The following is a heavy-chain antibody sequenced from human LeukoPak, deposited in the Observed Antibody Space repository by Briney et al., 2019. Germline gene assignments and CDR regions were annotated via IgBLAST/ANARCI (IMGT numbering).Heavy chain of an antibody. CDR3: ARHYLHWSCGSCWYYGYSGRDV. Sequence: GRSLRLSCAASGFTFSNYAMHWVRQAPGKGLEGVAVISYDGSNKYYADSVKGRFTISRDNSKNTLYLQMNSLRAEDTAVYYCARHYLHWSCGSCWYYGYSGRDVWGQGTALTVSS. CDR1: GFTFSNYA. D-gene: IGHD2-15*01. J-gene: IGHJ6*02. CDR2: ISYDGSNK. V-gene: IGHV3-30-3*01.